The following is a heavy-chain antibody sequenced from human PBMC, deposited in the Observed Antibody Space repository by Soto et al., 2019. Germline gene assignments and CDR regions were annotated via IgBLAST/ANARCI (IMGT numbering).Heavy chain of an antibody. CDR2: ISSSSSYI. J-gene: IGHJ6*02. D-gene: IGHD5-12*01. Sequence: GGSLRLSCAASGFTFSIYSMNWVCQAPGKGLEWVSSISSSSSYIYYADSVKGRFTISRDNAKNPLYLQMNSLRAEDTAVYYCARDGGYSGYDYYYGMDVWGQGTTVTVS. V-gene: IGHV3-21*01. CDR1: GFTFSIYS. CDR3: ARDGGYSGYDYYYGMDV.